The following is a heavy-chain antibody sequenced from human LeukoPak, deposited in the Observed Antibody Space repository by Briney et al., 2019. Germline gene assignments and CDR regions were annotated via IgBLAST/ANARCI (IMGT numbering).Heavy chain of an antibody. CDR1: GYTFTSYV. V-gene: IGHV1-18*01. D-gene: IGHD6-19*01. Sequence: EASVQVSCKASGYTFTSYVISWVRQAPGQGLEWMGWISAYNGNTNYARKLQGRVTRPTDTSTSTAYMELRSLRSDDTAVYYCASVGPASSSGWYSGPDYWGQGTLVTVSS. CDR2: ISAYNGNT. CDR3: ASVGPASSSGWYSGPDY. J-gene: IGHJ4*02.